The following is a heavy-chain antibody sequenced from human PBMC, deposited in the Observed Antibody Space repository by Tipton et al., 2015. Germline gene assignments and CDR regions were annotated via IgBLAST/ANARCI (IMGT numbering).Heavy chain of an antibody. CDR1: GASISSGAYS. J-gene: IGHJ6*02. CDR2: IYYSGGA. Sequence: TLSLTCTVSGASISSGAYSWNWIRQHPGKGLEWLGYIYYSGGAHYNPSLESRASMSMDASKNRFSLKLAAVSAADTAVYYCARTGHVVRGVNLYGMDVWGQGTTVTVSS. CDR3: ARTGHVVRGVNLYGMDV. D-gene: IGHD3-10*01. V-gene: IGHV4-31*03.